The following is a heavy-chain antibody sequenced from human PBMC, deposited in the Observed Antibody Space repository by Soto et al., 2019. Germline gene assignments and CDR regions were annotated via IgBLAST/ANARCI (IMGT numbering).Heavy chain of an antibody. J-gene: IGHJ4*02. CDR1: GYSFTSYW. CDR2: IYPGDSDT. D-gene: IGHD4-17*01. CDR3: ARDLAKVTTGLDY. Sequence: PGESLKISCKGSGYSFTSYWIGWVRQMPGKGLEWMGIIYPGDSDTRYSPSFQGQVTISADKSISTAYLQWSSLKASDTAVYYCARDLAKVTTGLDYWGQGTLVTVSS. V-gene: IGHV5-51*01.